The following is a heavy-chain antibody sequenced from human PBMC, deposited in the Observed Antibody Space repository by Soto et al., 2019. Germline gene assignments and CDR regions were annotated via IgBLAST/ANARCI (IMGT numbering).Heavy chain of an antibody. V-gene: IGHV4-59*08. D-gene: IGHD5-18*01. Sequence: ETLSLTCTVAGGSISSYYWSWIRQPPGKGLERSGDIYYSGSTNYNPSIKRRVTIFVDTSKTLSAQELSSVTAADTAVYYCAGLRGHSRPDAFDIWGQGTMVTVSS. CDR3: AGLRGHSRPDAFDI. J-gene: IGHJ3*02. CDR1: GGSISSYY. CDR2: IYYSGST.